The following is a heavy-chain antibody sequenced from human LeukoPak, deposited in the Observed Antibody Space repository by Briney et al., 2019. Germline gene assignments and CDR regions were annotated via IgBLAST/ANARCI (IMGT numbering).Heavy chain of an antibody. Sequence: ASVKVSCKASGYPFTAYYIYWVRRAPGQGLEWMGRIHPNSGDTNYAQKFHDRVTMTRDTSISTAYMELSRLTSDDTAVYYCVRAGRGSGYYTVDYWGQGTLVTVSS. CDR1: GYPFTAYY. CDR3: VRAGRGSGYYTVDY. D-gene: IGHD3-22*01. V-gene: IGHV1-2*06. CDR2: IHPNSGDT. J-gene: IGHJ4*02.